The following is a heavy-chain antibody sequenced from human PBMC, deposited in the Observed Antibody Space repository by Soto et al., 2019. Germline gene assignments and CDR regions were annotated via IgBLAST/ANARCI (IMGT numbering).Heavy chain of an antibody. V-gene: IGHV3-15*01. CDR1: GFTFSNAW. D-gene: IGHD3-22*01. CDR3: TTDSGGYFRYYYYYMDV. J-gene: IGHJ6*03. Sequence: GGSLRLSCAASGFTFSNAWMSWVRQAPGKGLEWVGRIKSKTDGGTTDYAAPVKGRFTISRDDSKNTLYLQMNSLKTEDTAVYYCTTDSGGYFRYYYYYMDVWGKGTTVTVSS. CDR2: IKSKTDGGTT.